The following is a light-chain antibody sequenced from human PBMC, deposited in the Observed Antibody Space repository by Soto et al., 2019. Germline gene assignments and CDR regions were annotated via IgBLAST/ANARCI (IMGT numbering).Light chain of an antibody. Sequence: EIVLTQSPATLSLSPGERATLSCRASQSVSTYLVWYQQKPGQAPRLLIHDVFNRATGIPARFSGSGSGTDFTLTISSLEPEDFAVYYCHQRRDWPRTFGQGTKVE. CDR3: HQRRDWPRT. CDR1: QSVSTY. J-gene: IGKJ1*01. CDR2: DVF. V-gene: IGKV3-11*01.